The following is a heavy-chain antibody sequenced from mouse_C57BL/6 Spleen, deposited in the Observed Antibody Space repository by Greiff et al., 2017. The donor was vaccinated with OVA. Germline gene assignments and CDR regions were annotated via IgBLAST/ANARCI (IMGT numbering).Heavy chain of an antibody. Sequence: QVQLKESGPELVKPGASVKISCKASGYSFTSYYIHWVKQRPGQGLEWIGWIYPGSGNTKYNEKFKGKATLTADTSSSTAYMQLSSLTSEDSAVYYCARECNYWDYYAMDYWGQGTSVTVSS. CDR1: GYSFTSYY. CDR3: ARECNYWDYYAMDY. V-gene: IGHV1-66*01. D-gene: IGHD2-1*01. J-gene: IGHJ4*01. CDR2: IYPGSGNT.